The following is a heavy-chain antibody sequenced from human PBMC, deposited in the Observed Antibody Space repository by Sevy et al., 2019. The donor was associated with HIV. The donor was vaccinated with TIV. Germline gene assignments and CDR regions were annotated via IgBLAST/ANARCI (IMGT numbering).Heavy chain of an antibody. CDR3: ARGTELGGYYYYGMDV. V-gene: IGHV3-48*01. Sequence: GGSLRLSCAASGFTFSSYSMKWVRQAPGKGLEWVSYISSRSSTIYYAESVKGRFTISRDNAKDSLYLQMNSLRAEDTAVYYCARGTELGGYYYYGMDVWGQGTTVTVSS. D-gene: IGHD1-26*01. CDR1: GFTFSSYS. CDR2: ISSRSSTI. J-gene: IGHJ6*02.